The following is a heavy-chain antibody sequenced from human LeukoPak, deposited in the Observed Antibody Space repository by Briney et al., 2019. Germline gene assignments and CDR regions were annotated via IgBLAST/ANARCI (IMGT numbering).Heavy chain of an antibody. D-gene: IGHD3-22*01. Sequence: GGSLRLSCAASGFTFSSYAMHWVRQAPGKGLEWVAVISYDGSNKYYADSVKGRFTISRDNSKNTLYLQMNSLRAEDTAVYYCARTMIVVVTHFDYWGQGTLVTVSS. V-gene: IGHV3-30-3*01. J-gene: IGHJ4*02. CDR3: ARTMIVVVTHFDY. CDR1: GFTFSSYA. CDR2: ISYDGSNK.